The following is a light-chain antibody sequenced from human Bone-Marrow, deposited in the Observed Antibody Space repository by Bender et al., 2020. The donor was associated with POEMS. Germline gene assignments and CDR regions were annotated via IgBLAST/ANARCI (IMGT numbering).Light chain of an antibody. Sequence: QSALTQPASVSGSPGQTVTIACTGTSSDVGGHKYVSWYQQHPGKAPKVVIYDVSERPAGVPDRFSGSKSGNTASLTISGLQVDDEADYYCCSYAGTYTWVFGGGTKLTVL. V-gene: IGLV2-11*01. CDR2: DVS. CDR3: CSYAGTYTWV. J-gene: IGLJ3*02. CDR1: SSDVGGHKY.